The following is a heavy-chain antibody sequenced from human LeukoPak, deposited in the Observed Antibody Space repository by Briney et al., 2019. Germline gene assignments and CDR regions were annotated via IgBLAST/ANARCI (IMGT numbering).Heavy chain of an antibody. J-gene: IGHJ5*02. CDR2: INHSGST. Sequence: SETLSLTCAVYGGSFSGYYWSWIRQPPGKGLEWIGEINHSGSTNYNPSLKSRVTISVDTSKNQFSLKLSSVTAADTAVYYCARGIRFDPWGQGTLVTVSS. D-gene: IGHD3-10*01. CDR1: GGSFSGYY. CDR3: ARGIRFDP. V-gene: IGHV4-34*01.